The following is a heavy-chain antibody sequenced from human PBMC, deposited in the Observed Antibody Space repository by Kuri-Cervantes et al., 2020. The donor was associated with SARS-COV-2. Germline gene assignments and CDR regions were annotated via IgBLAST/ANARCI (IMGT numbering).Heavy chain of an antibody. CDR3: ARVSNWDYPSFDY. J-gene: IGHJ4*02. D-gene: IGHD1-7*01. Sequence: LRLSCTVSGGSISSSSYYWGWIRQPPGKGLEWIGYIYYSGSTYYNPSLKSRVTISVDTSKNQFSLKLSSVTAADTAVYYCARVSNWDYPSFDYWGQGTLVTVSS. CDR1: GGSISSSSYY. V-gene: IGHV4-61*05. CDR2: IYYSGST.